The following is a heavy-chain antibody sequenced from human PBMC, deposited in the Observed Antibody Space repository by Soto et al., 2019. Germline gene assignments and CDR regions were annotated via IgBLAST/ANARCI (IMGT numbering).Heavy chain of an antibody. J-gene: IGHJ4*02. CDR1: VFTFSRYG. D-gene: IGHD4-17*01. Sequence: PGGSLRLSCVGSVFTFSRYGMHWLRQAPGEGLEWMAVIVNDGSDRDYAASVAGRFTISRDNSKNTLYLQMDNLGVDDTAMYYCARDDDYEANGLDYWGQGTLVTVSS. CDR3: ARDDDYEANGLDY. CDR2: IVNDGSDR. V-gene: IGHV3-33*01.